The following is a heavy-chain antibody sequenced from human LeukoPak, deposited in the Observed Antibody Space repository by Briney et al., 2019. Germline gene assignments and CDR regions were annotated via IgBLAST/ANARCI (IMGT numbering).Heavy chain of an antibody. D-gene: IGHD5-18*01. CDR3: ARAVSGYIYGYGY. V-gene: IGHV3-48*02. J-gene: IGHJ4*02. Sequence: GSLRLSCVASGFTFSSYNINWVRQAPGKGLEWVSYISSSSSTIHYADSVKGRFTISRDNAKNSLYLQMNSLRDEDTAVYYCARAVSGYIYGYGYWGQGTLVTVSS. CDR1: GFTFSSYN. CDR2: ISSSSSTI.